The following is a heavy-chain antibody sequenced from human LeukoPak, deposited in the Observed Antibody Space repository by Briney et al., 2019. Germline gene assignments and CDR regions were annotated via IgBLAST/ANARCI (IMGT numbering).Heavy chain of an antibody. CDR1: GESSFSNYY. Sequence: SETLSLTCAVYGESSFSNYYWSWVRQTPGGALEWIGEINHSGYTNYNPSLKSRVTLSIDTSKNQFSLRLNSVTAADTAVYYCSRQVVGNDYWGQGTLVTVSS. CDR2: INHSGYT. J-gene: IGHJ4*02. CDR3: SRQVVGNDY. V-gene: IGHV4-34*01. D-gene: IGHD3-22*01.